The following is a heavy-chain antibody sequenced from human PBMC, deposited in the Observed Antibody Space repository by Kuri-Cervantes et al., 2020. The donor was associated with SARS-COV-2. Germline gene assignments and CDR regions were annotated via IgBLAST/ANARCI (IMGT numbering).Heavy chain of an antibody. Sequence: GESLKISCAASGFTFSSYAMSWARQAPGKGLEWVSAISGSGGSTYYADSVKGRFTISRDNSKNTLYLQMNSLRAEDTAVYYCAKDGWELPNDYWGQGTLVTVSS. D-gene: IGHD1-26*01. J-gene: IGHJ4*02. CDR2: ISGSGGST. CDR3: AKDGWELPNDY. V-gene: IGHV3-23*01. CDR1: GFTFSSYA.